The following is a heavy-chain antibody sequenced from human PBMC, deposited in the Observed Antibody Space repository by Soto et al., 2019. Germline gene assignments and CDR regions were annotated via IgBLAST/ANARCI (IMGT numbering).Heavy chain of an antibody. D-gene: IGHD5-18*01. CDR1: GYTFTSYY. Sequence: ASVKVSCKASGYTFTSYYMHWVRQAPGQGLEWLGIINPSGGSTSYAQKFQGRVTMTRDTSTSTVYRELSSLRSEDTAVYYCAREWGWGRDTATDYYGMDVWGQGTTVTVSS. CDR2: INPSGGST. J-gene: IGHJ6*02. V-gene: IGHV1-46*01. CDR3: AREWGWGRDTATDYYGMDV.